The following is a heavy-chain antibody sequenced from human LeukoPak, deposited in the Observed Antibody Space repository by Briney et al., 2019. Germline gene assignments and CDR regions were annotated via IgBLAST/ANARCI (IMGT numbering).Heavy chain of an antibody. CDR2: ISTTSGTI. D-gene: IGHD4-23*01. J-gene: IGHJ4*02. V-gene: IGHV3-48*01. CDR3: ARLNPPYPITNSEAYFDC. CDR1: GFTFSIYS. Sequence: GGSLRLSCAASGFTFSIYSMNWVRQAPGKGPEWVSYISTTSGTIYYADSVKGRFTISRDNAKNSLSLQMNSLRAADTAVYYCARLNPPYPITNSEAYFDCWGQGTLVTVSS.